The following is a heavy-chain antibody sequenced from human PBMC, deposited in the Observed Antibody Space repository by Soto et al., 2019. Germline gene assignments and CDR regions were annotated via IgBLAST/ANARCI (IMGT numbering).Heavy chain of an antibody. CDR3: ARGEIWIGRTQYGSGSHKLFDY. J-gene: IGHJ4*02. CDR1: GGSLSSGDYY. V-gene: IGHV4-30-4*01. Sequence: SETLFLTCTVSGGSLSSGDYYWSWIRQPPGKGLEWIGYIYYSGSTYYNPSLKSRVTISVDTSKNQFSLKLSSVTAADTAVYYCARGEIWIGRTQYGSGSHKLFDYWGQGTLVNVSS. CDR2: IYYSGST. D-gene: IGHD3-10*01.